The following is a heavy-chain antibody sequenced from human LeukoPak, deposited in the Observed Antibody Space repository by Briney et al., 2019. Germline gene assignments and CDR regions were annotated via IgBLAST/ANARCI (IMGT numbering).Heavy chain of an antibody. D-gene: IGHD3-9*01. CDR2: MNPNSGNT. CDR3: ARENDILTDYPLNY. CDR1: GYTFTSYD. Sequence: GASVKVSCKASGYTFTSYDINWVRQATGQGLEWMGWMNPNSGNTGYAQKFQGRVSMTRNTSISTAYMELSSLRSEDTAVYYCARENDILTDYPLNYWGQGTPVTVSS. V-gene: IGHV1-8*01. J-gene: IGHJ4*02.